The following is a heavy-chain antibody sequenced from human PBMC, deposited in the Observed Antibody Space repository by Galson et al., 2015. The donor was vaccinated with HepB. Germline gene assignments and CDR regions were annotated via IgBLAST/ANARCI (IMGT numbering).Heavy chain of an antibody. J-gene: IGHJ4*02. CDR2: IFSVGDT. V-gene: IGHV3-53*01. Sequence: SLRLSCAASGFIVSSNYMTWVRQAPGKGLEWVSVIFSVGDTYYADSVKGRFTISRDNSKNTVYLQMNSLRAEDTAMYYCARGYSKSWYSGLGYWGQGTLVTVSS. CDR1: GFIVSSNY. D-gene: IGHD5-12*01. CDR3: ARGYSKSWYSGLGY.